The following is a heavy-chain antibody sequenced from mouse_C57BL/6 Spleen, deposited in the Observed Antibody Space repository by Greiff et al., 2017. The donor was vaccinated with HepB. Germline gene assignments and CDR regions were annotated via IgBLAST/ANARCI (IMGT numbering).Heavy chain of an antibody. Sequence: VKLVESGPGLVQPSQSLSITCTVSGFSLTSYGVHWVRQSPGKGLEWLGVIWSGGSTDCNAAFISRLSISKDNSKSQVFFKMNSLQADDTAIYYCARKGGDYDLYYAMDYWGQGTSVTVSS. V-gene: IGHV2-2*01. D-gene: IGHD2-4*01. J-gene: IGHJ4*01. CDR2: IWSGGST. CDR1: GFSLTSYG. CDR3: ARKGGDYDLYYAMDY.